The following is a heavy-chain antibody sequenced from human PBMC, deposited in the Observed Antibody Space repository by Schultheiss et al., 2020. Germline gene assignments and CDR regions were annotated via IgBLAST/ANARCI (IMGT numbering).Heavy chain of an antibody. CDR3: ARRYTYGIDY. J-gene: IGHJ4*02. D-gene: IGHD5-18*01. CDR2: ISYDGSNK. Sequence: GGSLRLSCAASGFTFSSYGMHWVRQAPGKGLEWVAVISYDGSNKYYADSVKGRFTISRDNSKNTLYLQMNSLRAEDTAVYYCARRYTYGIDYWGQGTLVTVSS. CDR1: GFTFSSYG. V-gene: IGHV3-30*12.